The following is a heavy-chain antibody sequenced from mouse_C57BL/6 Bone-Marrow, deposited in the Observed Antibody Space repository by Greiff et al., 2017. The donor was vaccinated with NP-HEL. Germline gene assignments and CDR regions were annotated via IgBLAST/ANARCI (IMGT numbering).Heavy chain of an antibody. CDR1: GYTFTSYW. D-gene: IGHD1-1*01. Sequence: VQLQQPGAELVMPGASVKLSCKASGYTFTSYWMHWVKQRPGQGLEWIGEIDPSDCFTNYIQKFKGKSTLTVDNSSSTAYMQLSSLTSGDAAVYYCAREDTTGVDDYAMDYWGRGTAVTVTA. CDR2: IDPSDCFT. V-gene: IGHV1-69*01. J-gene: IGHJ4*01. CDR3: AREDTTGVDDYAMDY.